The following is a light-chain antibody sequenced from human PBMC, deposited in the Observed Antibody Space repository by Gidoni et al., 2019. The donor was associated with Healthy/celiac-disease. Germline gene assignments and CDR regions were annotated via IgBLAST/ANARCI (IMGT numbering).Light chain of an antibody. Sequence: DIQMTQSPSTLSASVGDRVTITCRASQSSSSWLAWYQQKPGKAPKLLIYKASSLESGVPSRFSGSGSGTEFTLTSSSLQPDDFATYYCQQYNRYSWTFGQGTKVEIK. CDR3: QQYNRYSWT. CDR2: KAS. V-gene: IGKV1-5*03. J-gene: IGKJ1*01. CDR1: QSSSSW.